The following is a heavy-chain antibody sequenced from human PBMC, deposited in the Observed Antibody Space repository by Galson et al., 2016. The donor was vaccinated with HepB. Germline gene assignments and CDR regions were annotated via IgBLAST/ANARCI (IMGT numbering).Heavy chain of an antibody. Sequence: SLRLSCAASGFTFSTYSMNWLRQAPGKGLEWVSHISSGSSNIYYADSVKGRFTVSSDNANNSLYLQMNSLRGDDTAVYFCARGLEYADYWGQGSLVTVPS. CDR3: ARGLEYADY. CDR2: ISSGSSNI. CDR1: GFTFSTYS. V-gene: IGHV3-48*04. J-gene: IGHJ4*02. D-gene: IGHD1-1*01.